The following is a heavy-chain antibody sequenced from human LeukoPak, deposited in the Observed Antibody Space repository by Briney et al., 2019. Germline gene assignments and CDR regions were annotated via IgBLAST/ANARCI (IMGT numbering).Heavy chain of an antibody. Sequence: GGSLRLSCAASGFTFSSYDMHWVRQATGKGLEWVSAIGTAGDTYYPGSVKGRFTISRENAKNSLYLQMNSLRAGDTAVYYCARARIAVAGYYFDYWGQGTLATVSS. J-gene: IGHJ4*02. V-gene: IGHV3-13*01. CDR1: GFTFSSYD. CDR2: IGTAGDT. D-gene: IGHD6-19*01. CDR3: ARARIAVAGYYFDY.